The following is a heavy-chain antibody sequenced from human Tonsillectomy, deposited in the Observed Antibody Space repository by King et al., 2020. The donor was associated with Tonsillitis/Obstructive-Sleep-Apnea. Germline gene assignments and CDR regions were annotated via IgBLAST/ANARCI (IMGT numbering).Heavy chain of an antibody. D-gene: IGHD6-13*01. CDR2: INHSGST. CDR1: NGSFSLYY. V-gene: IGHV4-34*01. CDR3: ARTGGGAYGIWYIDY. Sequence: VQLQQWGAGLLKPSETLSLTCAVSNGSFSLYYWNWIRQPPGKGLEWIGEINHSGSTSYNPSLKSRVTIAVDMSKNQFSLKLSSVTAADTAVYYCARTGGGAYGIWYIDYRGQGSLVTVAS. J-gene: IGHJ4*02.